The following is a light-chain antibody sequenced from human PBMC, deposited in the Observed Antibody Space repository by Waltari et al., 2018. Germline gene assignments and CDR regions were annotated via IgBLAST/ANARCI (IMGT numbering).Light chain of an antibody. J-gene: IGKJ5*01. CDR2: SAS. CDR1: QNILKS. Sequence: DIQVTQSPSSLSASVGETVTVTCRASQNILKSLNWYQQNPGQAPKLLIFSASTLHSGVPARFSGSGSGTDFTLTINSLQPEDCATYYCQQSYDTPPITFGQGTRLEIK. CDR3: QQSYDTPPIT. V-gene: IGKV1-39*01.